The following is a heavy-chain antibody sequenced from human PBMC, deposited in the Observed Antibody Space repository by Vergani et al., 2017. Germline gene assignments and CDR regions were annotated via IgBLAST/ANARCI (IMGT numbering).Heavy chain of an antibody. D-gene: IGHD6-19*01. CDR2: ITCSGSNT. Sequence: EVRLLESGGKLVQPGGSLRLSCAASGFTFSSYAMSWVRQAPGKGLEWVSAITCSGSNTYYADSVKGRFTISRDNSKSTLYLHMNSLRAEDTAVYYCAKGGSGWYGSQIDYWSQGTLVTVSS. CDR1: GFTFSSYA. J-gene: IGHJ4*02. V-gene: IGHV3-23*01. CDR3: AKGGSGWYGSQIDY.